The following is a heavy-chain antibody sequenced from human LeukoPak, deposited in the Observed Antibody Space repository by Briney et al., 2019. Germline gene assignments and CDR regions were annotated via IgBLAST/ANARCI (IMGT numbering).Heavy chain of an antibody. J-gene: IGHJ4*02. CDR3: ARVYSSGWSPTFDY. D-gene: IGHD6-19*01. CDR1: GYTFTSYG. CDR2: ISAYNGNT. V-gene: IGHV1-18*01. Sequence: ASVKVSCKASGYTFTSYGISWVRQAPGQGLEWMGWISAYNGNTNYAQKLQGRVTMTTDTSTSTAYMELRSLKSDDTAVYYCARVYSSGWSPTFDYWGQGTLVTVSS.